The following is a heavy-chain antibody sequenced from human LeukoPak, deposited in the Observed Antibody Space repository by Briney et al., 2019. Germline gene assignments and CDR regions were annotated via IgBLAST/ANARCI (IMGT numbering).Heavy chain of an antibody. J-gene: IGHJ5*02. CDR1: GGSISSSCYY. V-gene: IGHV4-39*01. CDR3: ARGGSSGWYWFDP. CDR2: IYYSGST. D-gene: IGHD6-19*01. Sequence: SETLSLTCTVSGGSISSSCYYWGWIRQPPGKGLEWIGSIYYSGSTYYNPSLKSRVTISVDTSKNQFSLKLSSVTAADTAVYYCARGGSSGWYWFDPWGQGTLVTVSS.